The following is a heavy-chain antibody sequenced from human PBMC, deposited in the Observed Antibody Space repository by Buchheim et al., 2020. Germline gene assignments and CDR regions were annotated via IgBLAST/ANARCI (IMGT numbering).Heavy chain of an antibody. J-gene: IGHJ4*02. CDR1: GFTFSNYA. D-gene: IGHD5-12*01. CDR2: LSAGGDT. CDR3: AKVRAHSGFDYFHY. Sequence: EVQLLESGGGLVQPGGSLRLSCEASGFTFSNYAMTWVRQAPGKGLEWVSVLSAGGDTDYADSVKGRFTTSRDTSKNTLYLQMNSLRAEDTAIYYCAKVRAHSGFDYFHYWGQGTL. V-gene: IGHV3-23*01.